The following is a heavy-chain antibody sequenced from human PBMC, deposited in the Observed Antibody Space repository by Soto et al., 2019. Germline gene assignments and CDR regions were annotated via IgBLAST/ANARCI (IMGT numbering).Heavy chain of an antibody. CDR1: GGSISSYY. CDR2: IYYSGST. CDR3: AREGYRDAFDI. V-gene: IGHV4-59*01. Sequence: LSETLSLTCTVSGGSISSYYWSWIRQPPGKGLEWIGYIYYSGSTNYNPSLKSRVTISVDTSKNQFSLKLSSVTAADTAVYYCAREGYRDAFDIWGQGTMVTVSS. D-gene: IGHD2-2*01. J-gene: IGHJ3*02.